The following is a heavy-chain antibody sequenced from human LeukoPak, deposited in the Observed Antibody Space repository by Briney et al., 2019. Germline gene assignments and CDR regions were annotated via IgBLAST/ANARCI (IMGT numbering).Heavy chain of an antibody. J-gene: IGHJ4*02. V-gene: IGHV4-39*01. CDR1: GGSISSSSYY. D-gene: IGHD2-2*01. CDR3: ARQEYQLLKGLNFDF. CDR2: IYYSGST. Sequence: SETLSLTCTVSGGSISSSSYYWGWIRQPPGKGLEWIGSIYYSGSTYYNPSLKSRVTISVDTSKNQFSLKVSSVTASDTAVYYCARQEYQLLKGLNFDFWGQGTLVTVSS.